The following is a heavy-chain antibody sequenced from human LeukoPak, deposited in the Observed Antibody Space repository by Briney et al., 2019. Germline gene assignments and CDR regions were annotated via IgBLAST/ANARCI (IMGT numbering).Heavy chain of an antibody. J-gene: IGHJ4*02. CDR3: ASGIPFEY. CDR1: GIIGSSIY. V-gene: IGHV3-53*01. CDR2: VYNTGST. D-gene: IGHD5-18*01. Sequence: GGSLRLSCTGSGIIGSSIYMSWVRQAPWKGLEWVSVVYNTGSTFYTDSVKGRFTVSRDNSKDTLYLQMSGLRAEDTAVYYCASGIPFEYWGQGTLVTVSS.